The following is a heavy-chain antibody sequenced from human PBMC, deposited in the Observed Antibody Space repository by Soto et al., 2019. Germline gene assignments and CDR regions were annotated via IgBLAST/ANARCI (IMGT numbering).Heavy chain of an antibody. CDR3: GNDPGGGGAPYPQTFAY. V-gene: IGHV3-30-3*02. D-gene: IGHD3-16*01. CDR2: ISYDGSNK. J-gene: IGHJ4*02. Sequence: QVQLVESGGGVVQPGRSLRLSCAASGFTFSSYAMHWVRQAPGKGLEWVAVISYDGSNKYYADSVKGRFTISRDNSKIPLYLKMNGGGAGARAVYSCGNDPGGGGAPYPQTFAYGAQGPRAPVPS. CDR1: GFTFSSYA.